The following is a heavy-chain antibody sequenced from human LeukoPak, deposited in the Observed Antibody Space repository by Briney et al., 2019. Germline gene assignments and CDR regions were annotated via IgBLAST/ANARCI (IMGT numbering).Heavy chain of an antibody. CDR2: ISGSGGST. CDR3: NYYDFWSGYYHFDY. V-gene: IGHV3-23*01. D-gene: IGHD3-3*01. CDR1: GFTFSSYA. Sequence: GGSLRLSCAASGFTFSSYAMSWVRQAPGKGLEWVSAISGSGGSTYYADSVKGRFTISRDNSKNTLYLQMNSLRAEDTAVYYCNYYDFWSGYYHFDYWGQGTLVTVSS. J-gene: IGHJ4*02.